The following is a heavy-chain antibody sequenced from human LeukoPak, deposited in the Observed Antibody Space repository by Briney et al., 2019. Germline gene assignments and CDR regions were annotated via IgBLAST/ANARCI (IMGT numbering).Heavy chain of an antibody. CDR3: ACGYSYGYDAFDI. CDR1: GFTFSSYS. CDR2: ISSSSSYI. V-gene: IGHV3-21*01. J-gene: IGHJ3*02. Sequence: GGSLRLSCAASGFTFSSYSMNWVRQAPGKGLEWVSSISSSSSYIYYADSVKGRFTISRDNAKNSLYLQMNSLRAEDTAVYYCACGYSYGYDAFDIWGQGTMVTASS. D-gene: IGHD5-18*01.